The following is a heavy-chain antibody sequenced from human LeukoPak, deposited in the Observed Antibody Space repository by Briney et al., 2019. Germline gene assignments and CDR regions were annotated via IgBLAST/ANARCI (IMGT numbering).Heavy chain of an antibody. Sequence: PGGSLRLSCAASGFTVSSNYMSWVRQAPGKGLEWVSVISSGGSTYYADSVQGRFTISRDNSKNTLYLQMNSLRAEDTAVYYCARDSVEAVIDYWGQGTLVTVSS. V-gene: IGHV3-66*01. CDR3: ARDSVEAVIDY. CDR1: GFTVSSNY. J-gene: IGHJ4*02. D-gene: IGHD4-17*01. CDR2: ISSGGST.